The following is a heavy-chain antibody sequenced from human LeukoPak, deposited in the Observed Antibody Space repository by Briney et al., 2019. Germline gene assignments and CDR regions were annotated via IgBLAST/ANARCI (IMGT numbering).Heavy chain of an antibody. J-gene: IGHJ4*02. Sequence: GGSLRLSCAASGFTFSSSWMHWVRHAPGKGRVWVSRINSDGSSTSYADSVRGRFSISRDNAKNTLYLQMNSLRAEDTAVYYCARGLSGYASSLGYWGQGTLVTVSA. CDR3: ARGLSGYASSLGY. D-gene: IGHD6-6*01. CDR2: INSDGSST. V-gene: IGHV3-74*01. CDR1: GFTFSSSW.